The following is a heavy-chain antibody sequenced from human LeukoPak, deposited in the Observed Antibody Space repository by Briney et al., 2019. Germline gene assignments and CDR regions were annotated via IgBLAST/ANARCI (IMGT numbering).Heavy chain of an antibody. CDR2: IGTAGDP. J-gene: IGHJ3*02. CDR1: GFTFSSSD. CDR3: ARYSGQHDAFDI. V-gene: IGHV3-13*05. D-gene: IGHD2-21*01. Sequence: GGSLRLSCAASGFTFSSSDMHWVRQATGKGLEWVSAIGTAGDPYYPGSVKGRFTISRENAKNSLYLQMNSLRAGDTAVYYCARYSGQHDAFDIWGQGTMVTVSS.